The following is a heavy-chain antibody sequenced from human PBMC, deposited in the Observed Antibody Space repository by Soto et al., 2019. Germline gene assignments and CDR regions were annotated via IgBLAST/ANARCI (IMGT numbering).Heavy chain of an antibody. CDR1: GGSISSYY. D-gene: IGHD6-6*01. Sequence: ETLSLTCTVSGGSISSYYWSWIRQPPGKGLEWIGYIYYSGSTNYNPSLKSRVTISVDTSKNQFSLKLSSVTAADTAVYYCARHLSSSEHFDYWGQGTLVTVSS. V-gene: IGHV4-59*08. CDR2: IYYSGST. J-gene: IGHJ4*02. CDR3: ARHLSSSEHFDY.